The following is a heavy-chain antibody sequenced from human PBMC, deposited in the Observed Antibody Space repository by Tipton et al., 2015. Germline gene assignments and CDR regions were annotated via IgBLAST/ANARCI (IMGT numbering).Heavy chain of an antibody. V-gene: IGHV1-69*06. Sequence: QLVQSGAEVKKPGSSVKVSCKASGGTFSSYAISWVRQAPGQGLEWMGGIIPIFGTANYAQKFQGRVTITADKSTSTAYMELSSLRSEDTAVYYCASGVVVPAATQYDFWSGYFRGKGRYYYYGMDVWGQGTTVTVSS. D-gene: IGHD3-3*01. CDR3: ASGVVVPAATQYDFWSGYFRGKGRYYYYGMDV. CDR2: IIPIFGTA. J-gene: IGHJ6*02. CDR1: GGTFSSYA.